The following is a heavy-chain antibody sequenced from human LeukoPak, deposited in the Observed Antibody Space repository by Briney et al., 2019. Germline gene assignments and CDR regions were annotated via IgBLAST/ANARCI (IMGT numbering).Heavy chain of an antibody. CDR1: GGSFSGTYY. Sequence: PSETLSLTCAVYGGSFSGTYYWSWIRQPPGKGLEWIGEINHSGSTNYNPSLKSRVTISVDTSKNQFSLKLSSVTAADTAVYYCARGQTYLRPRYFDLWGRGTLVTVSS. CDR3: ARGQTYLRPRYFDL. J-gene: IGHJ2*01. CDR2: INHSGST. V-gene: IGHV4-34*01.